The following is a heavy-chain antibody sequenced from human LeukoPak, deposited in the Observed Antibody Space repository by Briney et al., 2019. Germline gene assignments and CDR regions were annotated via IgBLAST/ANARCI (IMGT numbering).Heavy chain of an antibody. CDR1: GFTVSSDY. CDR2: IYSGGST. D-gene: IGHD1-26*01. V-gene: IGHV3-53*01. J-gene: IGHJ4*02. Sequence: PGGSLRLSCAASGFTVSSDYMSWVRQAPGKGLEWVSFIYSGGSTYYADSVRGRFTISRDNSKNTLYLQMNSLRAEDTAVYYCARLGGSYYLAYWGQGTLVTVSS. CDR3: ARLGGSYYLAY.